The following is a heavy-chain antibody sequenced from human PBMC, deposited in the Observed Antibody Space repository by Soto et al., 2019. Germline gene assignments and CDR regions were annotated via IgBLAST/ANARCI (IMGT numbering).Heavy chain of an antibody. CDR2: IYYSGST. V-gene: IGHV4-59*01. Sequence: SETLSLTCTVSGGSISSYYWSWIRQPPGKGLEWIGYIYYSGSTNYNPSLKSRVTISVDTSKNQFSLKLSSVTAADTAVYYCARGPNIVATTDAFDIWGQGTMVTVSS. J-gene: IGHJ3*02. D-gene: IGHD5-12*01. CDR1: GGSISSYY. CDR3: ARGPNIVATTDAFDI.